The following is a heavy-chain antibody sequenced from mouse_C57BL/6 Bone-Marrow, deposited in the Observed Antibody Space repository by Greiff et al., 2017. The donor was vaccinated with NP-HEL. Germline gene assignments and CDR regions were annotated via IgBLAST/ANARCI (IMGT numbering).Heavy chain of an antibody. D-gene: IGHD2-4*01. Sequence: DVHLVESGGDLVKPGGSLKLSCAASGFTFSSYGMSWVRQTPDKRLEWVATISSGGSYTYYPDSVKGRFTISRDNAKNTLYLQMSSLKSEDTAMYYCARPIYYDYPYYFDYWGQGTTLTVSS. CDR1: GFTFSSYG. V-gene: IGHV5-6*01. CDR3: ARPIYYDYPYYFDY. CDR2: ISSGGSYT. J-gene: IGHJ2*01.